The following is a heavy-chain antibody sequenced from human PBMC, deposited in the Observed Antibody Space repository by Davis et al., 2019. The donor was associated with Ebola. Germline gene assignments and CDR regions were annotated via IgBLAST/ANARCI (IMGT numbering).Heavy chain of an antibody. CDR3: ARGGQQLPPGQH. Sequence: PSETLSLTCTVSGVSISTHYWSWIRQPPGKGLEWIGSIYYTGSTNYNSSLNSRVTISVDTTKNQFSLKLSSVTAADTAVYYCARGGQQLPPGQHWGQGTLVTVSS. CDR2: IYYTGST. V-gene: IGHV4-59*11. D-gene: IGHD6-13*01. J-gene: IGHJ1*01. CDR1: GVSISTHY.